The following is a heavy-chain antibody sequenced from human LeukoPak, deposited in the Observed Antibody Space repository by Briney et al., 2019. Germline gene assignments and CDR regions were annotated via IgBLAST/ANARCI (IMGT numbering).Heavy chain of an antibody. CDR1: GFTFSSYE. J-gene: IGHJ3*02. CDR3: ARGVIMITFGGVIVHDAFDI. CDR2: ISSSGSTI. Sequence: GGSLRLSCAASGFTFSSYEMNWVRQAPGKGLEWVSYISSSGSTIYYADSVKGRFTISRDNAKNSLYLQMNSLRAEDTAVYYCARGVIMITFGGVIVHDAFDIWGQGTMVTVSS. D-gene: IGHD3-16*02. V-gene: IGHV3-48*03.